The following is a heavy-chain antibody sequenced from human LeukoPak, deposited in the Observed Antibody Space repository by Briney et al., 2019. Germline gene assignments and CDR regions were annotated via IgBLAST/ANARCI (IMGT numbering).Heavy chain of an antibody. D-gene: IGHD6-19*01. Sequence: ASVKVSCKPSGYSFTSHNINWVRQATGQGLEWMGWVSPSSGNTAYAQKFQGRVTMTRDTSISTAYMELSSLTSEDTAVCYCASGHPGYASGWPDYWGQGTLVTVSS. CDR3: ASGHPGYASGWPDY. CDR1: GYSFTSHN. J-gene: IGHJ4*02. V-gene: IGHV1-8*01. CDR2: VSPSSGNT.